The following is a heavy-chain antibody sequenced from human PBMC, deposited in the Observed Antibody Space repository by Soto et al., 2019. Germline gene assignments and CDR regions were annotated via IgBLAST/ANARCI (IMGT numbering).Heavy chain of an antibody. D-gene: IGHD6-6*01. J-gene: IGHJ4*02. CDR1: GFTFSSYA. V-gene: IGHV3-23*01. Sequence: GESLKISCAASGFTFSSYAMSWVRQAPGKGLEWVSAISGSGGSTYYADSVKGLFTISRDNSKNTLYLQMNSLRAEDTAVYYCAKDGSARPNYFDYWGQGTLVTVSS. CDR3: AKDGSARPNYFDY. CDR2: ISGSGGST.